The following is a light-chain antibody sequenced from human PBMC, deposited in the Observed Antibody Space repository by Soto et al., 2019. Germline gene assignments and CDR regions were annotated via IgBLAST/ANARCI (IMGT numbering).Light chain of an antibody. CDR2: EVS. CDR1: SNDIGGYNY. J-gene: IGLJ3*02. V-gene: IGLV2-14*01. CDR3: CSYTSRADLV. Sequence: QSALTQPASVSGAPGQSITISCSGNSNDIGGYNYVSWYQQHPGKVPKVIIYEVSNRPSGVSNRFTGSKSGNTASLTISGLQAEDEADYYCCSYTSRADLVFGGGTKLTVL.